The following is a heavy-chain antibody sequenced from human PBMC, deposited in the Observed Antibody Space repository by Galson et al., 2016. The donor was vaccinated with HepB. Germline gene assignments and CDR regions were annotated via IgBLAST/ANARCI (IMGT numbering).Heavy chain of an antibody. V-gene: IGHV1-18*01. Sequence: PVKVSCKASGYTFASYGIAWVRQAPGQGLEWMGWISSYDDNIKYAQKFQGRLTMTIDSSTDTAYMELRSLRSDDTAIYYCARERGNYAYFDYWGQGTLVTVSS. J-gene: IGHJ4*02. CDR2: ISSYDDNI. CDR3: ARERGNYAYFDY. D-gene: IGHD4-11*01. CDR1: GYTFASYG.